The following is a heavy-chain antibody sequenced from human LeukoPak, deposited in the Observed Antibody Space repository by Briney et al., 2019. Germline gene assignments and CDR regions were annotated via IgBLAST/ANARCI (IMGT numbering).Heavy chain of an antibody. CDR3: ARGGAVDTIFGVVRSSQTSDY. CDR1: GGSISSSSYY. Sequence: SETLSLTCTVSGGSISSSSYYWGWIRQPPGKGLEWIGSIYYSGSTYYNPSLKSRVTISVDTSKNQFSLKLSSVTAADTAVYYCARGGAVDTIFGVVRSSQTSDYWGQGTLVTVSS. D-gene: IGHD3-3*01. J-gene: IGHJ4*02. V-gene: IGHV4-39*07. CDR2: IYYSGST.